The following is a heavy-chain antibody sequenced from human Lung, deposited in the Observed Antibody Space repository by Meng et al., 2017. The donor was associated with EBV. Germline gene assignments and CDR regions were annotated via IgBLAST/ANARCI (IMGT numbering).Heavy chain of an antibody. CDR2: ISCYNGDT. Sequence: QLQLVQSGAEVKKPGASVRVSCKASVYTFTHHGISWIRQAPGQGLEWMGWISCYNGDTNYAQKLQGRVTMTTDTSTNTAYMDLRGLRSDDTAVYYCARDPSNTSGRYAYFDYWGQGTLVTVSS. J-gene: IGHJ4*02. CDR3: ARDPSNTSGRYAYFDY. D-gene: IGHD6-19*01. V-gene: IGHV1-18*01. CDR1: VYTFTHHG.